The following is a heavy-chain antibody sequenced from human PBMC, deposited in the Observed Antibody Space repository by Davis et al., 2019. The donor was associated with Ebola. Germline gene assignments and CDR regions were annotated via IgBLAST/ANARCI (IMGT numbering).Heavy chain of an antibody. D-gene: IGHD1-26*01. J-gene: IGHJ3*02. CDR3: AKDTSNIWFDI. CDR2: ISKSGRDT. V-gene: IGHV3-23*01. CDR1: AFTFNQYA. Sequence: GGSLRPSCPASAFTFNQYAMTWDRQAPGKGREWVSTISKSGRDTNYADSVKGRPSVSRDNSKNTVYLQVHSLRVEDTAIYYCAKDTSNIWFDIWGQGTMVTVSS.